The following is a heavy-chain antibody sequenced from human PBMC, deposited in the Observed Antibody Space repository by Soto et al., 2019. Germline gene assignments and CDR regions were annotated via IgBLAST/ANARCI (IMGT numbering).Heavy chain of an antibody. J-gene: IGHJ6*04. D-gene: IGHD6-13*01. CDR1: GFTFSAYY. Sequence: QVQLVQSGAEVKKPGASVKVSCKASGFTFSAYYIYWVRQAPGQGLEWIGWINPNSGGTNNAQKFQGRVTMTRDTSTSTVYMELSALIPDDTAVYYCARSLLDEYSSSWRSAYYGMDVWGKGTTVTVSS. CDR2: INPNSGGT. V-gene: IGHV1-2*02. CDR3: ARSLLDEYSSSWRSAYYGMDV.